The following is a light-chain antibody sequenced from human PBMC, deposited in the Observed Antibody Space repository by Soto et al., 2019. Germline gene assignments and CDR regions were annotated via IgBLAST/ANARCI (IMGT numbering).Light chain of an antibody. J-gene: IGKJ5*01. V-gene: IGKV3-20*01. CDR1: QSVSSY. CDR2: GAS. CDR3: QQFDDSVT. Sequence: ILLTQSPGTLCLSQMERATLSCRASQSVSSYIAWYQQKPGQAPRLLIYGASSRATGIPDRFSGSGSGTDFTLTISGLEPEDSAVYYCQQFDDSVTFGQGTRLEI.